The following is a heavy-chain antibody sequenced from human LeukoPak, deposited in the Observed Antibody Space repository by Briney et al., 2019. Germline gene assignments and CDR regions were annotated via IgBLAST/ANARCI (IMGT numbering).Heavy chain of an antibody. CDR2: INHSGST. Sequence: SETLSLTCAVYGGSFSGYYWSWIRQPPGKGLEWIGEINHSGSTNYNPSLKSRVTISVDTSKNQFSLKLSSVTAADTAVYYCARGQLGDGYNAWTRNYYYYYMDVWGKGTTVTVSS. D-gene: IGHD5-24*01. V-gene: IGHV4-34*01. CDR1: GGSFSGYY. CDR3: ARGQLGDGYNAWTRNYYYYYMDV. J-gene: IGHJ6*03.